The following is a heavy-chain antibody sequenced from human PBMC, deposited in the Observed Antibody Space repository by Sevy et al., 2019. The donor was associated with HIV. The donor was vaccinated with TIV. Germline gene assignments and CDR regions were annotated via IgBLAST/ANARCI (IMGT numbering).Heavy chain of an antibody. CDR3: ARGTTVTRIDY. CDR1: GYSFTSYW. V-gene: IGHV5-51*01. CDR2: IYPGDSHT. Sequence: GESLKISCKGSGYSFTSYWIGWVRQMPGKGLEWMGIIYPGDSHTRYSPYFQGQVTISADKSISTAYLQWSSLKASDTAMYFCARGTTVTRIDYWGQGTLVTVSS. D-gene: IGHD4-17*01. J-gene: IGHJ4*02.